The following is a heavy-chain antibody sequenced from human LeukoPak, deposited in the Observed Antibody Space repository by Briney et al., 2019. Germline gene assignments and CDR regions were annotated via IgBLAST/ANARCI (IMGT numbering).Heavy chain of an antibody. V-gene: IGHV3-21*01. D-gene: IGHD2-2*01. Sequence: LGGLRLSCAASGFTFSSYSMNWVRQAPGKGLEWVSSISSSSSYIYYADSVKGRFTISRDNAKNSLYLQMNSLRAEDTAVCYCASAYCSSTSCYSHYYYGMDVWGQGTTVTVSS. CDR1: GFTFSSYS. CDR2: ISSSSSYI. CDR3: ASAYCSSTSCYSHYYYGMDV. J-gene: IGHJ6*02.